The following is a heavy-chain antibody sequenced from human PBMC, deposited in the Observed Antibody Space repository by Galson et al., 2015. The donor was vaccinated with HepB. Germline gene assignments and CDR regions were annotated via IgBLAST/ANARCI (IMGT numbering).Heavy chain of an antibody. D-gene: IGHD5-24*01. J-gene: IGHJ4*02. CDR1: GYIFTRNT. CDR2: INAYNGDA. Sequence: SVRLSCKASGYIFTRNTINWVRQAPGQGLEWMGWINAYNGDATYTQKFQGTVTMTTDKTTSTAYLDLMSLRTDDPAMYYWARGGMSTNGAPTFDLWCQGTLVTVSS. V-gene: IGHV1-18*01. CDR3: ARGGMSTNGAPTFDL.